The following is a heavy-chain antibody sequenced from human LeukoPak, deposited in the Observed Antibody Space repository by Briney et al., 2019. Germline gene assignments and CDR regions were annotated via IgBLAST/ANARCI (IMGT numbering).Heavy chain of an antibody. Sequence: GGSLRLSCAASGFTFSTYAMNWVRQAPGKGLEWVSSISSSSSYIYYADSVKGRFTISRDNAKNTLYLQMNSLRDEDTALYYCARGGRGILWFGELFLRGNDAFDIWGQGTMVTVSS. D-gene: IGHD3-10*01. J-gene: IGHJ3*02. CDR3: ARGGRGILWFGELFLRGNDAFDI. CDR2: ISSSSSYI. CDR1: GFTFSTYA. V-gene: IGHV3-21*06.